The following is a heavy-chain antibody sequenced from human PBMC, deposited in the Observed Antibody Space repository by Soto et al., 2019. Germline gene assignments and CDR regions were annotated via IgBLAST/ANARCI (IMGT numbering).Heavy chain of an antibody. CDR2: IWYDGSNK. V-gene: IGHV3-33*01. Sequence: GESLKISCAASGFTFSSYGMHWVRQAPGKGLEWVAVIWYDGSNKYYADSVKGRFTISRDNSKNTLYLQMNSLRAEDTAVYYCARERAAAYGMDVWGQGTTVTVSS. J-gene: IGHJ6*02. CDR3: ARERAAAYGMDV. CDR1: GFTFSSYG. D-gene: IGHD2-15*01.